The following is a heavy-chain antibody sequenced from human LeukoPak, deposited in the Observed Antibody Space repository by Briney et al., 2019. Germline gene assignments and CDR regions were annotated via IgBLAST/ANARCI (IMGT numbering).Heavy chain of an antibody. Sequence: GASVKVSCKASGYSFTTYDINRVRQATGQGLEWMGWMNLKSGYTGYAQKFQGRVTITRDTSTSTVYMELSSLRSEDTAVYYCARVAGSIDYWGQGTLVTVSS. J-gene: IGHJ4*02. CDR3: ARVAGSIDY. CDR2: MNLKSGYT. D-gene: IGHD1-26*01. V-gene: IGHV1-8*03. CDR1: GYSFTTYD.